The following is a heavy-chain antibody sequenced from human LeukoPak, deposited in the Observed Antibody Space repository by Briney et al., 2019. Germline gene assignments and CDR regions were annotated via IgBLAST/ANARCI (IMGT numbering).Heavy chain of an antibody. CDR1: GFSFSSYS. Sequence: GGSLRLSCAASGFSFSSYSMNWVRQAPGKGLEWVSSISSSSGYIYYTDSVRGRFTISRVNPKNSMYLQMNSLRAEDTAVYYCARDYRPGTFDIWGQGTIVTV. D-gene: IGHD3-10*01. J-gene: IGHJ3*02. V-gene: IGHV3-21*01. CDR3: ARDYRPGTFDI. CDR2: ISSSSGYI.